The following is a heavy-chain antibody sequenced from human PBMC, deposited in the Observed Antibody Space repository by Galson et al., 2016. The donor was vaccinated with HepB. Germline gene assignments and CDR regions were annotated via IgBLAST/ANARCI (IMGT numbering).Heavy chain of an antibody. Sequence: SLRLSCAASGFTFGSYAMHWVRQAPGKGLEWVAVVSYDGSNKYYADSVKGRFTISRDNSKNTVYLQMNSLRAEDTAVYYCAREPVPLSTAWYRGFDYWGQGTLVTVSS. CDR3: AREPVPLSTAWYRGFDY. D-gene: IGHD6-13*01. V-gene: IGHV3-30*03. CDR1: GFTFGSYA. J-gene: IGHJ4*02. CDR2: VSYDGSNK.